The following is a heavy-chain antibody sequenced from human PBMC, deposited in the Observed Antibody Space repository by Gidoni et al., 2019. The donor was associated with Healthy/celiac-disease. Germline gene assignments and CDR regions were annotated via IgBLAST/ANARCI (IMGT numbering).Heavy chain of an antibody. J-gene: IGHJ5*02. Sequence: QVQLVASGGRVVHPGRSLRLSCAASGFTFSSYGMHWVRQAPGKGLEWVEGIWYDGSNKYYADSVKGRVTISRDNSKNTLYLQMNSLRAEDTAVYYCARGIRGLDGFDPWGQGTLVTVSS. CDR2: IWYDGSNK. V-gene: IGHV3-33*01. CDR3: ARGIRGLDGFDP. D-gene: IGHD3-3*02. CDR1: GFTFSSYG.